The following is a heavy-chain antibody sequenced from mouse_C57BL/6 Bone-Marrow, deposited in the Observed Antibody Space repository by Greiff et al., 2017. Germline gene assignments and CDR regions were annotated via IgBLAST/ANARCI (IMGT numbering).Heavy chain of an antibody. CDR3: ARTSYYGSSVGYFDV. CDR2: INPYNGGT. J-gene: IGHJ1*03. V-gene: IGHV1-19*01. CDR1: GYTFTDYY. D-gene: IGHD1-1*01. Sequence: VQLQQSGPVLVKPGASVKMSCKASGYTFTDYYMNWVKQSHGKSLEWIGVINPYNGGTSYNQKFKGKATLTVDKSSSTAYMELNSLTSEDSAFYYCARTSYYGSSVGYFDVWGTGTTVTVSS.